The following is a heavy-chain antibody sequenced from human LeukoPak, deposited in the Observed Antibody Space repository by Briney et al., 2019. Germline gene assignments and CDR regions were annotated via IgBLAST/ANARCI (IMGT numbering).Heavy chain of an antibody. CDR1: GDSINSGYY. CDR2: MSHSGST. J-gene: IGHJ3*02. D-gene: IGHD5-12*01. Sequence: SETLSLTCTVSGDSINSGYYGGWIRQPPGKGLEWIGSMSHSGSTYYNPSLKSRVTISVDTSKNQFSLKLSSVTAADTAVYYCAREIYDPNDAFDIWGQGTMVTVSS. V-gene: IGHV4-38-2*02. CDR3: AREIYDPNDAFDI.